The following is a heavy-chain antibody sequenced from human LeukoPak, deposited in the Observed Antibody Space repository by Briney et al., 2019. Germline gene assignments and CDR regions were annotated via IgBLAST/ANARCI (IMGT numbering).Heavy chain of an antibody. CDR2: INQDGSEK. J-gene: IGHJ4*02. CDR1: GFTFSRSW. Sequence: GGSLRLSCAASGFTFSRSWTSWVRQAPGKGLEWVARINQDGSEKYYVDSVKGRFTISRDNAKNSLYLQMNSVRVEDTAVYYCVRNYYGYFDYWGQGTLVTVSS. CDR3: VRNYYGYFDY. V-gene: IGHV3-7*04. D-gene: IGHD3-10*01.